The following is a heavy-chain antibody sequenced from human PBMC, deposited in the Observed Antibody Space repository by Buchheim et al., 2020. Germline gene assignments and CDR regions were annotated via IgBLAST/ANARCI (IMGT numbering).Heavy chain of an antibody. J-gene: IGHJ4*02. D-gene: IGHD6-13*01. CDR3: ARNDNQQPEDYFDY. CDR1: GGSISSGSYY. V-gene: IGHV4-61*02. CDR2: IYTSGST. Sequence: QVQLQESGPGLVKPSQTLSLTCTVSGGSISSGSYYWSWIRQPAGKGLEWIGRIYTSGSTNYNPSLKSRVTISVDKSKNQLSLKLSSVTAADTAVYYCARNDNQQPEDYFDYWGQGTL.